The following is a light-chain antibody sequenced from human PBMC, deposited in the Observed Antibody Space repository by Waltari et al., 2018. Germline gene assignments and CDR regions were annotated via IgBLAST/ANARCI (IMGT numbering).Light chain of an antibody. CDR2: EVS. CDR3: CSYAGSNTLV. Sequence: QSALTQPASVSGSPGQSITISCTGTISDVGSYNLVSWYQQLPGKAPKFMIYEVSQWPSGVSNRFSGSTSGNTASLTISGLQAEDEADYYCCSYAGSNTLVFGGGTKLTVL. J-gene: IGLJ3*02. CDR1: ISDVGSYNL. V-gene: IGLV2-23*02.